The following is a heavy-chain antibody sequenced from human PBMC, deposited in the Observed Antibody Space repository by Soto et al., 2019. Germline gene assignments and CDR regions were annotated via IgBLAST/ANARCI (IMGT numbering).Heavy chain of an antibody. J-gene: IGHJ5*02. CDR2: ISGSGGST. CDR1: GFTFSSYA. D-gene: IGHD6-19*01. Sequence: PGGSLRLSCAASGFTFSSYAMSWVRQAPGKGLEWVSAISGSGGSTYYADSVKGRFTISRDNSKNTLYLQMNSLRAEDTAVYYCAKELRISVAGPAHPNWIDPWCQGTRVTVSS. CDR3: AKELRISVAGPAHPNWIDP. V-gene: IGHV3-23*01.